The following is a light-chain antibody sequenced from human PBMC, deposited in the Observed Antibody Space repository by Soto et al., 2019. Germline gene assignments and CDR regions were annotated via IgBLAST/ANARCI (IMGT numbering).Light chain of an antibody. CDR1: QTLTSSY. Sequence: EIVLTQSPGTLSLSPGEGATLSCRASQTLTSSYLAWYQQKPGQAPRLLIYGASSRATGIPDRFSGSGSGTDFTLTIRRLETEDFEVYYCQQYASAPYTFGQGTKLEIK. CDR3: QQYASAPYT. CDR2: GAS. J-gene: IGKJ2*01. V-gene: IGKV3-20*01.